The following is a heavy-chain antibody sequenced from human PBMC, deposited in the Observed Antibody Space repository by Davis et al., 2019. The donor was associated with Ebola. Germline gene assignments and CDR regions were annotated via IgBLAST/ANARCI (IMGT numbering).Heavy chain of an antibody. Sequence: GGSLRLSCVASGFTFSSYVMHWVRQAPGKGLEWVAVISYDGSNKYYADSVKGRFTISRDNSKNTLYLQMNSLRAEDTAVYYCAREVDTAMVTLGGWFDPWGQGTLVTVSS. V-gene: IGHV3-30-3*01. CDR3: AREVDTAMVTLGGWFDP. CDR1: GFTFSSYV. J-gene: IGHJ5*02. CDR2: ISYDGSNK. D-gene: IGHD5-18*01.